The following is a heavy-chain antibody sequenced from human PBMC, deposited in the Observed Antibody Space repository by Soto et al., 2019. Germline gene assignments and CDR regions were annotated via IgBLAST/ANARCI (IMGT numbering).Heavy chain of an antibody. Sequence: QVQLQESGPGLVKPSETLSLTCTVSGGSISSYYWSWIRQPPGKGLEWIGYIYYSGSTNYNPSLKSRVTISVDTSKNQFSLKLSSVTAADTAVYYCARDGYYDSSGDDAFDIWGQGTIVTVSS. CDR3: ARDGYYDSSGDDAFDI. J-gene: IGHJ3*02. V-gene: IGHV4-59*12. CDR1: GGSISSYY. CDR2: IYYSGST. D-gene: IGHD3-22*01.